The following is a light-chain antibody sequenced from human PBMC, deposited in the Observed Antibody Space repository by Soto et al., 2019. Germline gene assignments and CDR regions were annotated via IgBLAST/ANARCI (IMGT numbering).Light chain of an antibody. V-gene: IGLV2-14*01. CDR3: NSYTSSSARV. CDR1: SNDVGGFNY. J-gene: IGLJ3*02. CDR2: EVS. Sequence: QSALTQPASVSGSPGQSITISCTGTSNDVGGFNYVSWYQQHPGKAPKVIIYEVSNRPSGVSNRFSGSKSGNTASLTISGHQAEDEADYYCNSYTSSSARVFGGGTKVTVL.